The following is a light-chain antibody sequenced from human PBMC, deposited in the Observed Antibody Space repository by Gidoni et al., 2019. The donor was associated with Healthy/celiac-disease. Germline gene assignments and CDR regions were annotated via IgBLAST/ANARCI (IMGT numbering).Light chain of an antibody. CDR1: QSVLYSSNNKNY. Sequence: DIVMTQSPDSLAVSLGERATINCKSSQSVLYSSNNKNYLAWYQQKPGQPPKLHIYWASTRESGVPDRFSGSGSGTDFTLTISSLQAEDVAVYYCQQYYNTPYTFXXXTKLEIK. V-gene: IGKV4-1*01. J-gene: IGKJ2*01. CDR3: QQYYNTPYT. CDR2: WAS.